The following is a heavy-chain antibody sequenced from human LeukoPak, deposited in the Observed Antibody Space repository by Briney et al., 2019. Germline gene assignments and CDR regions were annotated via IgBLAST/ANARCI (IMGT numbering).Heavy chain of an antibody. Sequence: GRSLRLSCAASGFTFDDYAMHWVRQAPGKGLEWVSGISWNSGSIGYADSVKGRFTISRDNAKNTLYLQMNSLRAEDTAVYYCANYGLGEAVGAFDIWGQGTMVTVSS. CDR3: ANYGLGEAVGAFDI. D-gene: IGHD3-16*01. CDR1: GFTFDDYA. V-gene: IGHV3-9*01. CDR2: ISWNSGSI. J-gene: IGHJ3*02.